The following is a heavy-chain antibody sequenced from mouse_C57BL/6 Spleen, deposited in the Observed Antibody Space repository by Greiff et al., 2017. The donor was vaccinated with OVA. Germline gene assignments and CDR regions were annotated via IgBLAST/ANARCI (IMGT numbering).Heavy chain of an antibody. D-gene: IGHD1-1*01. CDR3: ARVTTVVATEAMDY. CDR2: IDPEDGET. J-gene: IGHJ4*01. CDR1: GFNIKDYY. Sequence: DVKLQESGAELVKPGASVKLSCTASGFNIKDYYMHWVKQRTEQGLEWIGRIDPEDGETKYAPKFQGKATITADTSSNTAYLQLSSLTSEDTAVYYCARVTTVVATEAMDYWGQGTSVTVSS. V-gene: IGHV14-2*01.